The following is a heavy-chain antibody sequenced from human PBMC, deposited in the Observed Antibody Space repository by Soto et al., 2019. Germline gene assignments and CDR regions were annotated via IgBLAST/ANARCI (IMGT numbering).Heavy chain of an antibody. J-gene: IGHJ4*02. V-gene: IGHV4-31*01. CDR3: ARTEYSSSPAVDY. CDR1: GGSISSGGYY. Sequence: QVQLQESGPGLVKPSQTLSLTCTVSGGSISSGGYYWSWIRQHPGKGLEWIGYIYYSGSTYYNPSHKSPFXKSXDXFKNQFSLKLSSVTAADTAVYYCARTEYSSSPAVDYWGQGTLVTVSS. CDR2: IYYSGST. D-gene: IGHD6-6*01.